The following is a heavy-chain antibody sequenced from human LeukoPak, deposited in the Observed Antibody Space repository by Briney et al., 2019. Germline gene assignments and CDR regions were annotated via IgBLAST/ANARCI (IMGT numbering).Heavy chain of an antibody. CDR3: ARGWNYAFRFDY. CDR1: GFIFSDYW. J-gene: IGHJ4*02. CDR2: IKQNGSEK. Sequence: PGGSLRLSCAASGFIFSDYWMTWVRQAPGKGLEWVAHIKQNGSEKYYVDSIKGRFTTSRDNAKNLVYLQMNSLRAEDMAVYYCARGWNYAFRFDYWGQGTLVTVSS. V-gene: IGHV3-7*01. D-gene: IGHD1-7*01.